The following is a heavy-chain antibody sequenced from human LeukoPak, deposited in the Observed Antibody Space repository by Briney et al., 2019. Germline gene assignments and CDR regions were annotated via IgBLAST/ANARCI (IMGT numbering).Heavy chain of an antibody. V-gene: IGHV4-31*03. CDR3: ARAGLDSEGSGYSDEAFDI. CDR1: GGSISNGGYY. D-gene: IGHD3-3*01. CDR2: IYYSGTT. Sequence: KPSQTLSLTCSVSGGSISNGGYYWSWIRQYPGKGLEWIGYIYYSGTTYYNPSLKSRIIMSIDTSKNQFSLKLRSVTAADTAVFYCARAGLDSEGSGYSDEAFDIWGQGTTVTVSA. J-gene: IGHJ3*02.